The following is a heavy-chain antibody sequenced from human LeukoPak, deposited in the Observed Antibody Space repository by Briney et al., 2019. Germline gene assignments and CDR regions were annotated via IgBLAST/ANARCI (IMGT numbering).Heavy chain of an antibody. Sequence: GGSLRLSCAASGFTVSSNYMSWVRQAPGKGLEWVSAISGSGGSTYYADSVKGRFTISRDNSKNTLYLQMNSLRAEDTAVYYCAKAVAYCGGDCLPWGQGTLVTVSS. CDR1: GFTVSSNY. D-gene: IGHD2-21*02. CDR2: ISGSGGST. CDR3: AKAVAYCGGDCLP. V-gene: IGHV3-23*01. J-gene: IGHJ4*02.